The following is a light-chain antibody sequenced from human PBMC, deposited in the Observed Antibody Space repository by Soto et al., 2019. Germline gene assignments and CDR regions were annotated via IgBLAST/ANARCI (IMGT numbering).Light chain of an antibody. Sequence: EIVLTQSPATLSLSPGERATLSCRASQSVGSSLAWYQQKPGQAPRLLIYDASNRATVTPARFSGSGSGTDFTLTISSLEPEDFAVYFCQQYSDSVGTFGQGTKVDIK. CDR1: QSVGSS. CDR2: DAS. J-gene: IGKJ1*01. CDR3: QQYSDSVGT. V-gene: IGKV3-11*01.